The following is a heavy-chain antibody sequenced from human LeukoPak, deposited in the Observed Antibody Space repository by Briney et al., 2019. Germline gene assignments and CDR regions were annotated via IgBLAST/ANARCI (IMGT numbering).Heavy chain of an antibody. V-gene: IGHV1-69-2*01. CDR2: VDPEDGET. CDR3: ATYSGWSTGY. J-gene: IGHJ4*02. D-gene: IGHD5-12*01. Sequence: ASVKISCKVSGYTFTDYYMHWVQQAPGKGLEWMGLVDPEDGETIYAEEFQGRVTITADTSADTAYMELSSLRSEDTAVYYCATYSGWSTGYWGQGTLVTVSS. CDR1: GYTFTDYY.